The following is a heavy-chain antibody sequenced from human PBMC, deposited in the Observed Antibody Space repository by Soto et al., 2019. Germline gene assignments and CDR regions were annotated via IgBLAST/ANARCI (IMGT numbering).Heavy chain of an antibody. V-gene: IGHV1-46*01. CDR3: ARGPSCGGDCYLFDY. CDR1: GYTFTSYY. Sequence: QVQLVQSGAEVTKPGASVKLSCKASGYTFTSYYIHWVRQAPGQGLEWVAMINPAGGRTKNAQMFQGRVTLTRDTSTGTVDMELSSLTSADTAVYYCARGPSCGGDCYLFDYWGQGSLVTVSS. CDR2: INPAGGRT. J-gene: IGHJ4*02. D-gene: IGHD2-21*02.